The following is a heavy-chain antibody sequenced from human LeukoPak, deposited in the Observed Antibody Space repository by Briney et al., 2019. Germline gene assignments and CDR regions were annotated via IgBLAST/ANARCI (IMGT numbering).Heavy chain of an antibody. CDR1: GFSFSSYW. J-gene: IGHJ4*02. Sequence: SGGSLRLSCAASGFSFSSYWMIWVRQAPGKGLEWVGNIQQDGSGKEYVDAVKGRFTISRENAKNSLYLQMDSLRAEDTAVYYCAKGGTYFDYWGQGTLVTVSS. CDR2: IQQDGSGK. V-gene: IGHV3-7*01. D-gene: IGHD6-25*01. CDR3: AKGGTYFDY.